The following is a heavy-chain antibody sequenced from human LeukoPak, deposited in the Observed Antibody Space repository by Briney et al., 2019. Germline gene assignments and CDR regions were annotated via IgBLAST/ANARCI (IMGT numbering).Heavy chain of an antibody. V-gene: IGHV1-2*02. CDR2: ISPNSGGT. CDR3: ARVNTATRRGDNWFDP. CDR1: GYTFTDYY. D-gene: IGHD4-11*01. J-gene: IGHJ5*02. Sequence: ASVKVSCKASGYTFTDYYIQWVRQAPGQGLEWMGWISPNSGGTKYAQKFQGRVTMTRDTSITTAYMDLSTLTSDDTAVYYCARVNTATRRGDNWFDPWGQGTLVTVSS.